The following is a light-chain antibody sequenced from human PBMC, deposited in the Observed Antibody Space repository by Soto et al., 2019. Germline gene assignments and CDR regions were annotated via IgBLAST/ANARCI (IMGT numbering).Light chain of an antibody. CDR3: NSSTGRSARYV. CDR2: DVT. CDR1: SSDVGAYNY. Sequence: QSALTQPASVSGSPGQSITISCTGTSSDVGAYNYVSWYQQHPGKAPKLMIYDVTNRPSGVSDRFSGSKSGNTASLTISGLRAEDEADYYCNSSTGRSARYVFGTGTKVTVL. J-gene: IGLJ1*01. V-gene: IGLV2-14*01.